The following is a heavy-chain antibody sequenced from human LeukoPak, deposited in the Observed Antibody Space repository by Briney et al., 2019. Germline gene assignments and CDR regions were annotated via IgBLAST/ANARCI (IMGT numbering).Heavy chain of an antibody. CDR1: GFTFSSSS. CDR3: ARLTSYGDYRAFDY. CDR2: ISSSSSTI. D-gene: IGHD4-17*01. Sequence: PGGSLRLSCAASGFTFSSSSMNWVRQVPGKGLEWVSYISSSSSTIYYADSVKGRFTISRDNAKNSLYLQMNSLRDEDTAVYYCARLTSYGDYRAFDYWGQGTLVTVSS. J-gene: IGHJ4*02. V-gene: IGHV3-48*02.